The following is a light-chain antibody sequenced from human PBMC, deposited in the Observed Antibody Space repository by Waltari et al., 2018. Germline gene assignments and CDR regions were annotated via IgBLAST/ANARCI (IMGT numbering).Light chain of an antibody. CDR2: DAS. CDR3: QQRSNWPLT. J-gene: IGKJ4*01. V-gene: IGKV3-11*01. CDR1: QSVRSY. Sequence: EIVLTQSPATLSLSPGERANLSCRASQSVRSYLAWFQQKHGQAPRLLIYDASNRATGIPARFSGSGSGTDFTLTISSLEPEDFAVYYCQQRSNWPLTFGGGTKVEIK.